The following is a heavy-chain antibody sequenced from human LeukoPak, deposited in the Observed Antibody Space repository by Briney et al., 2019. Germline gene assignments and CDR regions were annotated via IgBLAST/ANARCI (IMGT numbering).Heavy chain of an antibody. V-gene: IGHV1-46*02. CDR2: INPSGGST. J-gene: IGHJ4*02. Sequence: GASVKVSCKASGYTFNNYNIHWVRQAPGQGLEWMGIINPSGGSTSYAQKFQGRVTMTRDMSTSTVYMELSSLRSEDTAVYYCARDMFGAAALPYFDYWGQGTLVTVSS. CDR3: ARDMFGAAALPYFDY. D-gene: IGHD3-10*02. CDR1: GYTFNNYN.